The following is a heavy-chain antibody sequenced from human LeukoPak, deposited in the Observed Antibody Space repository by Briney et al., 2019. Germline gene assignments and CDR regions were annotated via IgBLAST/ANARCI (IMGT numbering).Heavy chain of an antibody. CDR1: GFTFSSYS. V-gene: IGHV3-21*01. CDR2: ISSSSSYI. J-gene: IGHJ6*02. CDR3: ARDRYYYGSGSVGAYYGMDV. Sequence: GVSLRLSCAASGFTFSSYSRSWVRQAPGKGLEWVSSISSSSSYIYYADSVKGRFTISRDNAKNSLYLQMDSLRAEDTAVYYCARDRYYYGSGSVGAYYGMDVWGQGTTVTVSS. D-gene: IGHD3-10*01.